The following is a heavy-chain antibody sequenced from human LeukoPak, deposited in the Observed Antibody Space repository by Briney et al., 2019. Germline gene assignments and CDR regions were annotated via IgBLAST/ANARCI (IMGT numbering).Heavy chain of an antibody. V-gene: IGHV3-48*03. D-gene: IGHD5-18*01. CDR1: GFTFSSYE. CDR2: ISSSGSTI. J-gene: IGHJ6*03. Sequence: GGSLRLSCAASGFTFSSYEMNWVRQAPGKGLEWVSYISSSGSTIYYADSVKGRFTISRDNAKNSLYLQMNSLRAEDTAVYYCARDISGYSYGSYYYYMDVWGKGTTVTISS. CDR3: ARDISGYSYGSYYYYMDV.